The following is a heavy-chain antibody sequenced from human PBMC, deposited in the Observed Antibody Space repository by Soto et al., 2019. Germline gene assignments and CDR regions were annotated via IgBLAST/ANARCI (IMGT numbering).Heavy chain of an antibody. Sequence: GESLKISCAASGFTFSSYAMHWVRQAPGKGLEYVSAISSNGGSTYYANSVKGRFTISRDNSKNTLYLQMGSLRAEDMAVYYCARATTRFLEWSWFDYWGQGTLVTVSS. V-gene: IGHV3-64*01. CDR2: ISSNGGST. CDR1: GFTFSSYA. CDR3: ARATTRFLEWSWFDY. J-gene: IGHJ4*02. D-gene: IGHD3-3*01.